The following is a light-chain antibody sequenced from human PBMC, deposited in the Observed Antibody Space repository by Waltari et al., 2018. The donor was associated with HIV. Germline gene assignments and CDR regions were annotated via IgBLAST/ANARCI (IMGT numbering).Light chain of an antibody. V-gene: IGKV1-5*03. J-gene: IGKJ4*01. CDR2: KAS. Sequence: DIQMIQSPSTLSASVGDRVTITCRASQNLSSWLAWYQHKPGKAPKLLIYKASSLESGVPSRFSGSGSGTVFTLAISSLQPDDFATYYCQQYYNYSSLTFGGGTKVEIK. CDR3: QQYYNYSSLT. CDR1: QNLSSW.